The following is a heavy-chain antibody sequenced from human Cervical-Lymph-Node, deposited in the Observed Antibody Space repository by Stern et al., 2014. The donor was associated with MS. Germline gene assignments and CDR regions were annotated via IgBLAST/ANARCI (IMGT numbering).Heavy chain of an antibody. J-gene: IGHJ4*02. CDR2: IIPIFGTA. D-gene: IGHD6-19*01. Sequence: VQLVQSGAEVKKPGSSVKVSCKASGGTFTSNAVSWVRQAPGHGLEWMGGIIPIFGTANYAQRFQGGVTLTADASTSTAYMELSSLRSEDTAVYYCARDAGIAVAGTGPYYFDFWGQGTLVTVSS. CDR3: ARDAGIAVAGTGPYYFDF. V-gene: IGHV1-69*01. CDR1: GGTFTSNA.